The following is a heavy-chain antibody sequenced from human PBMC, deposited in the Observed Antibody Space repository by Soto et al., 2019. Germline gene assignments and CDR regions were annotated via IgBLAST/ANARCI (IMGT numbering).Heavy chain of an antibody. D-gene: IGHD2-2*01. V-gene: IGHV4-39*01. J-gene: IGHJ4*02. CDR1: GGSISSSPYY. CDR3: VGSNTWHTIDY. CDR2: MHSSGGTT. Sequence: PSETLSLTCTVFGGSISSSPYYWGWIRQPPGKGLEWIASMHSSGGTTFYKSSLKSRVTISVDTSNNQFSLKLNSVTAADTSIYYCVGSNTWHTIDYWGQGTLV.